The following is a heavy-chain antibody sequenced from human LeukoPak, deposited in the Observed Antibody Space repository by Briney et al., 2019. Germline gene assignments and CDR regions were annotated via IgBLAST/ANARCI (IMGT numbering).Heavy chain of an antibody. CDR1: AFTLSNYS. V-gene: IGHV3-48*01. J-gene: IGHJ4*02. CDR3: AKGREYSYVFDTDFDY. D-gene: IGHD5-18*01. CDR2: ISSSSRTI. Sequence: SGGSLRLSCAASAFTLSNYSMAWVRQAPGKGLEWISYISSSSRTIYYADSVKGRFTISRDNAKNSLSVQMTTLRAEDTAVYYCAKGREYSYVFDTDFDYWGQGTLVTVSS.